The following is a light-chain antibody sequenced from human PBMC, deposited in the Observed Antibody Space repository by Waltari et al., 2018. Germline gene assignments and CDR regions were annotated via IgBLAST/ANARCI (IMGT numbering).Light chain of an antibody. CDR1: SSDVGDYKY. V-gene: IGLV2-14*03. CDR2: DVN. J-gene: IGLJ1*01. CDR3: SSYTTRSTRV. Sequence: QSALTQPASVSGSPGQSITISCTATSSDVGDYKYVSWYQQHPGKVPKLLIYDVNNRPSGISYRFSGSKSGYTASLTISGLQAEDEADYYCSSYTTRSTRVFGTGTKVTVL.